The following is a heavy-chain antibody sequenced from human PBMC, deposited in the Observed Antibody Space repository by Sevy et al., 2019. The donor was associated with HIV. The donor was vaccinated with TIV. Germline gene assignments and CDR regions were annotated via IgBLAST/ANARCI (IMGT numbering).Heavy chain of an antibody. CDR2: IGRSSSHI. CDR1: GFTFSSYF. D-gene: IGHD3-22*01. V-gene: IGHV3-21*06. CDR3: ARDKLANGHGYFVY. J-gene: IGHJ4*02. Sequence: GGSLRLSCETSGFTFSSYFINWVRQSPGKGLEWVASIGRSSSHIYYADSVKGRFTISRDNGKNSLYLQMNSLRVDDTAIYYCARDKLANGHGYFVYWGQGALVTVSS.